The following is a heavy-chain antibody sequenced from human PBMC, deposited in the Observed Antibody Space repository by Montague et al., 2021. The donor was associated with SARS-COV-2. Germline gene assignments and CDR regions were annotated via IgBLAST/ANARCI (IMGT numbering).Heavy chain of an antibody. CDR2: IWYDGSTQ. J-gene: IGHJ6*02. CDR1: GFTFSSYD. CDR3: AREYSAPRWFGEYNRYGMDV. D-gene: IGHD3-10*01. Sequence: SLRLSCAASGFTFSSYDMHWVRQAPGKGLEWVAVIWYDGSTQYYGDSVKGRFTISRDNSKNTLYLQMNSLRAEDTAVYYCAREYSAPRWFGEYNRYGMDVWGQGTTVTVSS. V-gene: IGHV3-33*08.